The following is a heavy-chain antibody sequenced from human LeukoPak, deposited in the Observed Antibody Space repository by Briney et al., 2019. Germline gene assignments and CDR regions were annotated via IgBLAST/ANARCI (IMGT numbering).Heavy chain of an antibody. Sequence: ASVKVSGNTSGYRFTDYYIHWGGQAPGQGGEWMGWINPKGGAPRSARTFQGRDTMTRDMSITTVYMHMAWLRFEDTAIYFCARADFIDAGPYLIGPWGQGTLVTVSS. V-gene: IGHV1-2*02. CDR3: ARADFIDAGPYLIGP. CDR1: GYRFTDYY. CDR2: INPKGGAP. J-gene: IGHJ5*02. D-gene: IGHD3-3*01.